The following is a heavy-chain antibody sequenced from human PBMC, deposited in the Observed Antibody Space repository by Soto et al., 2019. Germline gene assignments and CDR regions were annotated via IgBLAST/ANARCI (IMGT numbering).Heavy chain of an antibody. CDR1: GFTFSNAW. Sequence: GGSLRLSCAASGFTFSNAWMSWVRQAPGKGLEWVGRIKSKTDGGTTDYAAPVKGRFTISRDDSKNTLYLQMYSLKTEYTAVYYCTTVWWVWFGEFGDDAFDIWGQGTMVTVSS. J-gene: IGHJ3*02. CDR3: TTVWWVWFGEFGDDAFDI. CDR2: IKSKTDGGTT. D-gene: IGHD3-10*01. V-gene: IGHV3-15*01.